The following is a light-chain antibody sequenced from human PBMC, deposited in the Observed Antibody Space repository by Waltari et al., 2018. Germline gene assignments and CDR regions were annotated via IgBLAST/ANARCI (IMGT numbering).Light chain of an antibody. CDR2: DAS. V-gene: IGKV1-5*01. Sequence: DTQMTQSPSTLSASVGDRVTITCRASQTIRTWLAWYQQKPGKAPKVLIYDASNLESGVPSRFSGSGSGTEFTLTISSLQPDDFATYYCQQYNGYPITFGQGTRLEIK. CDR3: QQYNGYPIT. J-gene: IGKJ5*01. CDR1: QTIRTW.